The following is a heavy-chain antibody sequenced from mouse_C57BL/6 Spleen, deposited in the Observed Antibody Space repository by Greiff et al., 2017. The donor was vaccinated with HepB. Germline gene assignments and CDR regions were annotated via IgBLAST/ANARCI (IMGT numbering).Heavy chain of an antibody. J-gene: IGHJ1*03. CDR3: ARGIYYDYTYWYFDV. D-gene: IGHD2-4*01. CDR2: IYPGSGST. V-gene: IGHV1-55*01. Sequence: VQLQQPGAELVKPGASVKMSCKASGYTFTSYWITWVKQRPGQGLEWIGDIYPGSGSTNYNEKFKSKATLTVDTSSSTAYMQLSSLTSEDSAVYYCARGIYYDYTYWYFDVWGTGTTVTVSS. CDR1: GYTFTSYW.